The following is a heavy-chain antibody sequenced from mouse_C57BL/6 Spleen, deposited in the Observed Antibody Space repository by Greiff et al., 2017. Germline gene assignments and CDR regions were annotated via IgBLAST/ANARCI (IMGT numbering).Heavy chain of an antibody. CDR2: ISDGGSYT. D-gene: IGHD1-1*01. CDR3: ARDQGYYGSSWEYFDY. V-gene: IGHV5-4*01. Sequence: EVQLVESGGGLVKPGGSLKLSCAASGFTFSSYAMSWVRQTPEKRLEWVATISDGGSYTYYPDNVKGRFTISRDNAKNNLYLQMSHLKSEDTAMYYCARDQGYYGSSWEYFDYWGQGTTLTVSS. J-gene: IGHJ2*01. CDR1: GFTFSSYA.